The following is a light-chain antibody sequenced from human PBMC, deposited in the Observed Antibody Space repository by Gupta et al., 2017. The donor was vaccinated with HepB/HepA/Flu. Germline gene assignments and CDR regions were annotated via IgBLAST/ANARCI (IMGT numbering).Light chain of an antibody. V-gene: IGLV2-11*01. CDR3: CSYAGSYTEV. J-gene: IGLJ1*01. CDR1: SSDVGAYNY. CDR2: DVS. Sequence: QSALPQPRSVSGSPGQSVTISCTGTSSDVGAYNYVSWYQQHPGKAPKLIIYDVSKRHSGAPDRFSGSKSGSTASLTISGRQAEDEADYYCCSYAGSYTEVFGTGTKVTVL.